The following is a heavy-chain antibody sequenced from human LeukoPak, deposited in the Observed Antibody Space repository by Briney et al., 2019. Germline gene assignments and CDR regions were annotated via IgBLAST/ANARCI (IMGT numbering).Heavy chain of an antibody. J-gene: IGHJ4*02. V-gene: IGHV3-74*01. CDR3: AKGMTYFDWLTPLNY. CDR1: GFTFSSYW. CDR2: INSDGSST. D-gene: IGHD3-9*01. Sequence: GGSLRLSCAASGFTFSSYWMHWVRQAPGKGLVWVSRINSDGSSTSYADSVKGRFTISRDNAKNTLYLQMNSLRAEDTALYYCAKGMTYFDWLTPLNYWGQGTLVTVSS.